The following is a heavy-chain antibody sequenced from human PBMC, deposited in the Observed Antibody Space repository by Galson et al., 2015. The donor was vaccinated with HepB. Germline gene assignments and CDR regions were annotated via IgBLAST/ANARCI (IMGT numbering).Heavy chain of an antibody. V-gene: IGHV1-2*04. CDR1: GYTFTGYY. J-gene: IGHJ6*03. CDR3: ARGPSVTTDYYYYYMDV. CDR2: INPNSGGT. Sequence: VSCKASGYTFTGYYMHWVRQAPGQGLEWMGWINPNSGGTNYAQKFQGWVTMTRDTSIRTAHMDLSRLRSDDTAVYYCARGPSVTTDYYYYYMDVWGKGTTVTVSS. D-gene: IGHD4-11*01.